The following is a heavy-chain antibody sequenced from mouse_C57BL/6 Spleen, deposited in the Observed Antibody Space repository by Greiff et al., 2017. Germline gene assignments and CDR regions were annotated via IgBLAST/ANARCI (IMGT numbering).Heavy chain of an antibody. V-gene: IGHV5-12*01. J-gene: IGHJ1*03. CDR1: GFTFSDYY. Sequence: EVKLVESGGGLVQPGGSLKLSCAASGFTFSDYYMYWVRQTPEKRLEWVAYISNGGGSTYYPDTVKGRFTISRDNAKNTLYLQMGRLKSEDTAMYYCARHEGGYFDVWGTGTTVTVSS. CDR2: ISNGGGST. CDR3: ARHEGGYFDV.